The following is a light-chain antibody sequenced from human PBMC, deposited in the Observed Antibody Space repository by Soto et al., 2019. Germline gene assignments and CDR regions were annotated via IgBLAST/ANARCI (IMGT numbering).Light chain of an antibody. CDR3: QSYDSSLRLAV. V-gene: IGLV1-40*01. J-gene: IGLJ3*02. CDR2: VSR. CDR1: SSNIGAGYD. Sequence: QAVVTQPPSVSGAPGQRVPISCSGSSSNIGAGYDVHWYQQLPGTAPRLLIYVSRNRPSGVPDRFSGSKSGTSASLAITGLQTDDEADYYCQSYDSSLRLAVFGGGTKLTVL.